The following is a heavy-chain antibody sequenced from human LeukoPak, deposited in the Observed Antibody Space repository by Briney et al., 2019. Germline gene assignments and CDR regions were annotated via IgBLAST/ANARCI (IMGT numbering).Heavy chain of an antibody. CDR1: GFTFSSYS. CDR3: ARDRYYGSGSRLTYFDY. CDR2: ILFDGSKN. Sequence: GSLRLSCAASGFTFSSYSMHWVRRAPGKGPEWVALILFDGSKNYYADSVKGRFAISRDNSENTLYLQMNSLRGDDTAVYYCARDRYYGSGSRLTYFDYWGQGTLVTVSS. V-gene: IGHV3-30*09. J-gene: IGHJ4*02. D-gene: IGHD3-10*01.